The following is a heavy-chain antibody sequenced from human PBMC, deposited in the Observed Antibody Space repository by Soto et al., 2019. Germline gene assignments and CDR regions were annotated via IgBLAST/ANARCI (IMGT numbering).Heavy chain of an antibody. D-gene: IGHD2-2*01. CDR2: IIPIFGIA. V-gene: IGHV1-69*14. CDR3: ARSSVVPAAISWNGMDV. CDR1: GGTFSSYA. Sequence: QVQLVQSGAEVKKPGSSVKVSCKASGGTFSSYAISWVRQAPGQGLEWMGGIIPIFGIANYAQKFQGRVTITADKSTSTAYMELSSLRSEDTAVYYCARSSVVPAAISWNGMDVWGQGTTVTVSS. J-gene: IGHJ6*02.